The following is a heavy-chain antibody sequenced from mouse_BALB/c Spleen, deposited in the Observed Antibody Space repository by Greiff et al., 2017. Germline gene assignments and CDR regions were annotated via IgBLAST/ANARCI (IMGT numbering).Heavy chain of an antibody. Sequence: VQLQQTGPELVKPGASVKISCKASGYSFTDYIMLWVKQSHGKSLEWIGNINPYYGSTSYNLKFKGKATLTVDKSSSTAYMQLNSLTSEDSAVYYCARGGYRYDVGYFDVWGAGTTVTVSS. V-gene: IGHV1-39*01. CDR1: GYSFTDYI. CDR3: ARGGYRYDVGYFDV. J-gene: IGHJ1*01. CDR2: INPYYGST. D-gene: IGHD2-14*01.